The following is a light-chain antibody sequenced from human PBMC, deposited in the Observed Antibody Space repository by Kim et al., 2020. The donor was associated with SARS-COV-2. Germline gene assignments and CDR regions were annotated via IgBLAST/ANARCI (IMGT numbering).Light chain of an antibody. CDR3: ETWDSKALV. V-gene: IGLV4-60*03. J-gene: IGLJ2*01. CDR1: SGHSSDI. CDR2: LEGSGSY. Sequence: QSVLTQSSSASASLGSSVKLTCTLSSGHSSDIIAWHQQQPGKAPRYLMKLEGSGSYNKGSGVPYRFSGSSSGADRYLTISNLQSEDEADYYCETWDSKALVFGGGTQLTVL.